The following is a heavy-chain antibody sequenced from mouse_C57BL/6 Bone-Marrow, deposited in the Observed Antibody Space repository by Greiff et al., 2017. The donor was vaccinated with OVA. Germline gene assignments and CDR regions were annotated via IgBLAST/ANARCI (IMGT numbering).Heavy chain of an antibody. J-gene: IGHJ3*01. CDR2: ISDGGSYT. D-gene: IGHD2-4*01. V-gene: IGHV5-4*01. Sequence: EVMLVESGGGLVKPGGSLKLSCAASGFTFSSYAMSWVRQTPEKRLEWVATISDGGSYTYYPDNVKGRFTISRDNAKNNLYLQMSHLKSEDTAMYYCAREDYDYDGFAYWGQGTLVTVSA. CDR1: GFTFSSYA. CDR3: AREDYDYDGFAY.